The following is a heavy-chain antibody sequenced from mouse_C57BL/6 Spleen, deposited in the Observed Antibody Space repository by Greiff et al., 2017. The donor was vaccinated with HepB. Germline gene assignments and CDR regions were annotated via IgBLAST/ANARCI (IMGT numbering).Heavy chain of an antibody. D-gene: IGHD2-4*01. Sequence: VKVVESGPGLVAPSQSLSITCTVSGFSLTSYAISWVRQPPGKGLEWLGVIWTGGGTNYNSALKSRLSISKDNSKSQVFLKMNSLQTDDTARYYCARTPDYDGGVFDYWGQGTTLTVSS. CDR3: ARTPDYDGGVFDY. V-gene: IGHV2-9-1*01. CDR2: IWTGGGT. CDR1: GFSLTSYA. J-gene: IGHJ2*01.